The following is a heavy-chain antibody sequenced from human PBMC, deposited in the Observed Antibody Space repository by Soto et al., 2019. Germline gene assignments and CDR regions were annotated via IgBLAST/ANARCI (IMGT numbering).Heavy chain of an antibody. CDR3: ARAWSRVVTAAYYFDY. CDR1: GGSFSGYY. J-gene: IGHJ4*02. V-gene: IGHV4-34*01. D-gene: IGHD2-21*02. CDR2: INHSGST. Sequence: SETLSLTCAVYGGSFSGYYWSWIRQPPGKGLEWIGEINHSGSTNYNPSLKSRVTISVDTSKNQFSLKLSSVTAADTAVYYCARAWSRVVTAAYYFDYWGQGTLVTVSS.